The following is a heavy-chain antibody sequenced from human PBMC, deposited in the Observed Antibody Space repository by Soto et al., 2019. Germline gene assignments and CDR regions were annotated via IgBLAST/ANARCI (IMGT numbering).Heavy chain of an antibody. CDR1: GGTFSSHA. V-gene: IGHV1-18*01. D-gene: IGHD4-17*01. J-gene: IGHJ6*02. CDR2: ITTYNGDT. Sequence: ASVKVSCKASGGTFSSHAITWVRQAPGQGLEWMGWITTYNGDTNYAQKLQGRVTVTTDTSTNIAYMELRSLKSDDTAVYYCARVLMTSVMSGARDGMDVWGQGTTVTVSS. CDR3: ARVLMTSVMSGARDGMDV.